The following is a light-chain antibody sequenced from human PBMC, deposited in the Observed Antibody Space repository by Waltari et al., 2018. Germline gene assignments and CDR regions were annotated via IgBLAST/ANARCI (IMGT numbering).Light chain of an antibody. CDR2: GQD. V-gene: IGLV3-19*01. CDR1: SLRRYY. Sequence: SSELTQDPTVSVALGQTVTITCQGDSLRRYYPSWYQQRPGQAPILVFYGQDNRPSGIPDRFSGSSSGNTASLTITGAQAEDEADYYCQSRDTISTRVFGGGTRLTV. J-gene: IGLJ3*02. CDR3: QSRDTISTRV.